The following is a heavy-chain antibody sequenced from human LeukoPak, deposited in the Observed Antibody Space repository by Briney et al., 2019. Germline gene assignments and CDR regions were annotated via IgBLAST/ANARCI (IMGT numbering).Heavy chain of an antibody. Sequence: ASVKVSCKVSGYTLTELFMHWVRQAPGKGLEWMGGFDPEDGETIYAQKFQGRVTMTEDTSTDTAYMELSSLRSEDTAVYYCATAPLTARDGYNRGLDYWGQGTLVTVSS. D-gene: IGHD5-24*01. CDR1: GYTLTELF. CDR3: ATAPLTARDGYNRGLDY. J-gene: IGHJ4*02. CDR2: FDPEDGET. V-gene: IGHV1-24*01.